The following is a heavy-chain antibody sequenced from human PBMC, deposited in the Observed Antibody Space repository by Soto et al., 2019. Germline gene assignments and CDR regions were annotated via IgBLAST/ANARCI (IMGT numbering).Heavy chain of an antibody. Sequence: GGSLRLSCAASGFTFSSYGMHGVRQAPGKGLEWVAVISYDGSNKYYADSVKGRFTISRDNSKNTLYLQMNSLRAEDTAVYYCARVLRYFDWDYAFDIWGQGTMVTVSS. CDR3: ARVLRYFDWDYAFDI. D-gene: IGHD3-9*01. J-gene: IGHJ3*02. V-gene: IGHV3-30*03. CDR2: ISYDGSNK. CDR1: GFTFSSYG.